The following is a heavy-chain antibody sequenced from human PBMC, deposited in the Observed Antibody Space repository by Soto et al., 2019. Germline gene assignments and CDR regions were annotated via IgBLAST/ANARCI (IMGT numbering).Heavy chain of an antibody. J-gene: IGHJ6*02. D-gene: IGHD6-13*01. CDR1: GGSISSSSYY. V-gene: IGHV4-39*01. Sequence: SETLSLTCTVSGGSISSSSYYWGWIRQPPGKGLEWIGSIYYSGSTYYNPSLKSQVTISVDTSKNQFSLKLSSVTAADTAVYYCARGLPAYSSSWYGIDYYYYGMDVWGQGTTVTVSS. CDR2: IYYSGST. CDR3: ARGLPAYSSSWYGIDYYYYGMDV.